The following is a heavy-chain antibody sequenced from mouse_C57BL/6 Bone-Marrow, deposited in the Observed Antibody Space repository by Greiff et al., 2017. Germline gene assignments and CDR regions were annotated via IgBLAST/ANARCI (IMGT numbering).Heavy chain of an antibody. J-gene: IGHJ2*01. CDR2: ISSGGSYT. V-gene: IGHV5-6*01. Sequence: EVQGVESGGDLVKPGGSLKLSCAASGFTFSSYGMSWVRQTPDKRLEWVATISSGGSYTYYPDSVKGRFTISRDNAKNTLYLQMGSQKSEDTAMYYCARHAPSTVEFDYWGQGTTLTVSS. D-gene: IGHD1-1*01. CDR3: ARHAPSTVEFDY. CDR1: GFTFSSYG.